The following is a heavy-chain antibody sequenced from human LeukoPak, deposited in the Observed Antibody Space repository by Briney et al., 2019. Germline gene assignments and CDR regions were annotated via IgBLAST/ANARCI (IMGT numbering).Heavy chain of an antibody. CDR2: ISAYNGNT. J-gene: IGHJ3*02. D-gene: IGHD6-19*01. Sequence: GASVKVSCKASGYTFTSYGISWVRQAPGQGLEWMGWISAYNGNTNYAQKLQGRVTMTTDTSTSTAYMELRSLRSDDTAVYYCAREQVRYSSGYDAFDIWGQGTMVTVSS. CDR1: GYTFTSYG. CDR3: AREQVRYSSGYDAFDI. V-gene: IGHV1-18*01.